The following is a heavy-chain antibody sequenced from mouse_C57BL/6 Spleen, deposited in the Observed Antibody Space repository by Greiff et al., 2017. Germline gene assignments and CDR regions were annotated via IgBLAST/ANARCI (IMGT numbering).Heavy chain of an antibody. J-gene: IGHJ2*01. D-gene: IGHD1-1*01. CDR3: AIWCFVTTVAYYFDY. CDR1: GYTFTSYW. V-gene: IGHV1-69*01. CDR2: IDPSDSYT. Sequence: QVQLQQPGAELVMPGASVKLSCKASGYTFTSYWMHWVKQRPGQGLEWIGEIDPSDSYTNYNQKFKGKSTLTVDKSSSTAYMQLSSLTSEDSAVYYGAIWCFVTTVAYYFDYWGQGTTLTVSS.